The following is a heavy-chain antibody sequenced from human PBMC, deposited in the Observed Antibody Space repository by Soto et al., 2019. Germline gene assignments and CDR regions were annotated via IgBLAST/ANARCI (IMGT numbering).Heavy chain of an antibody. CDR2: INSDGSST. D-gene: IGHD5-12*01. CDR1: GFTFSSYW. V-gene: IGHV3-74*01. CDR3: AREIVARQYSGYDRPYDY. J-gene: IGHJ4*02. Sequence: GGSLRLSCAASGFTFSSYWMHWVHQAPGKGLVWVSRINSDGSSTSYADSVKGRFTISRDNAKNTLYLQMNSLRAEDTAVYYCAREIVARQYSGYDRPYDYWGQGTLVTVSS.